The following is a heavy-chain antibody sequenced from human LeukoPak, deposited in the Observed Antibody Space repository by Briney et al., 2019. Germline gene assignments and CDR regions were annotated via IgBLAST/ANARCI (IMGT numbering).Heavy chain of an antibody. CDR1: GFTFSDYY. CDR3: ARARGAFWSGYYTGAFDI. J-gene: IGHJ3*02. Sequence: GGSLSLSCAASGFTFSDYYMSWIRQAPGKGLEWVSYISSSGSTIYYADSVKGRFTISRDNAKNTLYLQMNSLRAEDTAVYYCARARGAFWSGYYTGAFDIWGQGTMVTVSS. CDR2: ISSSGSTI. V-gene: IGHV3-11*01. D-gene: IGHD3-3*01.